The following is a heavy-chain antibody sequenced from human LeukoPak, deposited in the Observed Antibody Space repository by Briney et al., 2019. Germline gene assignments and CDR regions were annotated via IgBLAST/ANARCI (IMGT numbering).Heavy chain of an antibody. CDR1: GGSISSYY. CDR3: AKEGDYYDSSGSFVDY. J-gene: IGHJ4*02. D-gene: IGHD3-22*01. V-gene: IGHV4-59*12. CDR2: IYYSGST. Sequence: SETLSLTCTVSGGSISSYYWSWIRQPPGKGLEWIGYIYYSGSTNYNPSLKSRVTISVDTSKNQFSLKLSSVTAADTAVYYCAKEGDYYDSSGSFVDYWGQGTLVTVSS.